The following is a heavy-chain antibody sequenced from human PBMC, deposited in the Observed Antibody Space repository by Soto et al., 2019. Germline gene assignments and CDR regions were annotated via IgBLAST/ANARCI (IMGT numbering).Heavy chain of an antibody. V-gene: IGHV3-23*01. CDR3: AKDQAFGSGSYFDY. J-gene: IGHJ4*02. CDR2: ISGSGGST. CDR1: GFTFSSHA. Sequence: EVQLLESGGGLVQPGGSLRLSCAASGFTFSSHAMSWVRQAPGKGLEWVSGISGSGGSTYYADSVKGRFTISRDTSKNTLYLQMSSLRAEDTAVYYCAKDQAFGSGSYFDYWGQGTLVTVSS. D-gene: IGHD3-10*01.